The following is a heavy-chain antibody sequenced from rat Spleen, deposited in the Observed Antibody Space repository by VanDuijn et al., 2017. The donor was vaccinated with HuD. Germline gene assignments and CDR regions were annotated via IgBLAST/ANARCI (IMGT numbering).Heavy chain of an antibody. D-gene: IGHD4-1*01. CDR2: IWTGGST. Sequence: QVQVKESGPGLVQPSQTLSLTCTVSGFALTSYNVHWVRQPIGKGLEWMGIIWTGGSTDYNSALKSRLSISRETSKIQVFLKLNSLQTEDIGTYYCARLGLGEDYWGQGVMVTVSS. V-gene: IGHV2-30*01. CDR1: GFALTSYN. J-gene: IGHJ2*01. CDR3: ARLGLGEDY.